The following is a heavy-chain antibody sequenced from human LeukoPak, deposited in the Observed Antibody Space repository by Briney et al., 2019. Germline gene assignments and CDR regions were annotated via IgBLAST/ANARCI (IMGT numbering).Heavy chain of an antibody. D-gene: IGHD2-2*01. CDR2: IYHTGST. Sequence: SETLSLTCTVSGYSLSGSNYWAWIRQVPGKGLEWIGSIYHTGSTYHNPSLKSRVSISLYTSKNQVFLKLSSVTAADTAVYYCARDFVVAPAAMPGFDPWGQGILVTVSS. J-gene: IGHJ5*02. CDR3: ARDFVVAPAAMPGFDP. CDR1: GYSLSGSNY. V-gene: IGHV4-38-2*02.